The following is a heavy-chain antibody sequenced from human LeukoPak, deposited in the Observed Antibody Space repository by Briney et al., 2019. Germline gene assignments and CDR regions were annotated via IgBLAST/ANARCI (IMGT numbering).Heavy chain of an antibody. CDR2: ISYDGSNK. CDR1: GFTFSSYA. J-gene: IGHJ4*02. Sequence: GGSLRLSCAASGFTFSSYAMHWVRQAPGKGLEWVAVISYDGSNKYYADSVKGRFTIPRDNSKNTLYLQMNSLRAEDTAVYYCARVNGILSQIDYWGQGTLVTVSS. CDR3: ARVNGILSQIDY. V-gene: IGHV3-30-3*01. D-gene: IGHD2/OR15-2a*01.